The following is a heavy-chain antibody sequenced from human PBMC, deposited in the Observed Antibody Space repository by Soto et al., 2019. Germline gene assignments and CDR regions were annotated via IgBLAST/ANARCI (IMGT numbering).Heavy chain of an antibody. CDR3: ARAGRTVTTPKTYYYYYYGMDV. Sequence: PSETLSLTCAVYGGSFSGYYWSWIRQPPGKGLEWIGEINHSGSTNYNPSLKSRVTISVDTSKNQFSLKLSSVTAADTAVYYCARAGRTVTTPKTYYYYYYGMDVWGQGTTVTVSS. D-gene: IGHD4-17*01. J-gene: IGHJ6*02. CDR2: INHSGST. V-gene: IGHV4-34*01. CDR1: GGSFSGYY.